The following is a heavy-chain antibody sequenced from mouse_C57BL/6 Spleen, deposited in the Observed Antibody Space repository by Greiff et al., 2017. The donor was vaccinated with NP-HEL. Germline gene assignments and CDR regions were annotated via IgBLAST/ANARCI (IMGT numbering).Heavy chain of an antibody. CDR1: GYTFTSYW. Sequence: QVQLQQPGAELVKPGASVKLSCKASGYTFTSYWMHWVKQRPGQGLEWIGRIHPSDSDTNYNQKFKGKATLTVDKSSSTAYMQLSSLTSEDSAVYYCATFITTVVATDYWGKGTTLTVSS. CDR2: IHPSDSDT. V-gene: IGHV1-74*01. D-gene: IGHD1-1*01. J-gene: IGHJ2*01. CDR3: ATFITTVVATDY.